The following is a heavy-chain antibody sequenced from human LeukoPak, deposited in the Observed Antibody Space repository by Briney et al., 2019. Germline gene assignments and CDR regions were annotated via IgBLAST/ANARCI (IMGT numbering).Heavy chain of an antibody. CDR1: GYTFTSYY. Sequence: GASVKVSCKASGYTFTSYYMHWVRQAPGQGLEWMGIINPSGGSTSYAQKFQGRVTMTRDTSTSPVYMELSSLRSEDTAVYYCAREMITFGGVIAGGPGYWGQGTLVTASS. CDR3: AREMITFGGVIAGGPGY. J-gene: IGHJ4*02. CDR2: INPSGGST. V-gene: IGHV1-46*03. D-gene: IGHD3-16*02.